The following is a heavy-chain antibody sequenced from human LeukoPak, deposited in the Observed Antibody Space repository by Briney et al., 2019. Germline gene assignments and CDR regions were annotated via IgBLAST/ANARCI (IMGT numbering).Heavy chain of an antibody. J-gene: IGHJ4*02. CDR3: ARHTYYYDSSGYPDLDY. CDR2: IYYSGST. CDR1: GGSISSYY. D-gene: IGHD3-22*01. V-gene: IGHV4-59*04. Sequence: PSETLSLTCTVSGGSISSYYWSWIRQPPGKGLEWIGYIYYSGSTYYNPSLKSRVTISVDTSKNQFSLKLSSVTAADTAVYYCARHTYYYDSSGYPDLDYWGQGTLVTVSS.